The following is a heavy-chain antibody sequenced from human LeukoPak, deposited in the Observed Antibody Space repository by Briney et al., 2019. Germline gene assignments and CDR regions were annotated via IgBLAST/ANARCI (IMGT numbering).Heavy chain of an antibody. Sequence: SETLSLTCTVSGGSISSYYWSWIRQPAGKGLEWLGRIYTSGSTNYNPSLKSRVTMSVDTSKNQFSLKLSSVTAADTAVYYCARAPYCSSTSCYNRRGGYYYYYMDVWGKGTTVTVSS. CDR1: GGSISSYY. J-gene: IGHJ6*03. CDR3: ARAPYCSSTSCYNRRGGYYYYYMDV. CDR2: IYTSGST. D-gene: IGHD2-2*02. V-gene: IGHV4-4*07.